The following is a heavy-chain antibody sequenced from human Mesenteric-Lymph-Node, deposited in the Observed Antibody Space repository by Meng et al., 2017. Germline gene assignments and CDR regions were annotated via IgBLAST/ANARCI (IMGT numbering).Heavy chain of an antibody. D-gene: IGHD6-13*01. J-gene: IGHJ5*02. CDR2: IYYSGST. Sequence: SETLSLTCTVSDGSINNYYWSWIRQPPGKGLEWIGYIYYSGSTNYNPSLKSRVTISVDTSKNQFSLKLISVTAADTAIYYCARGSSWYGTFDPWGQGTLVTVSS. V-gene: IGHV4-59*01. CDR3: ARGSSWYGTFDP. CDR1: DGSINNYY.